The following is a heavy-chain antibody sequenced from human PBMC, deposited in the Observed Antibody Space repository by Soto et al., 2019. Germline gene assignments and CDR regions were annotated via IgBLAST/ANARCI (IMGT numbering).Heavy chain of an antibody. V-gene: IGHV3-74*01. CDR2: IDSDGSGT. J-gene: IGHJ4*02. CDR3: ARDRSSAAADY. D-gene: IGHD2-2*01. Sequence: PGGSLRLSCVASGFTFSSTWMHWVRQAPGKGLVWVSRIDSDGSGTIYADSVKGRFTISRDNAKNTLYLQMNSLRAEDTAVYYCARDRSSAAADYWGQGTLVTVYS. CDR1: GFTFSSTW.